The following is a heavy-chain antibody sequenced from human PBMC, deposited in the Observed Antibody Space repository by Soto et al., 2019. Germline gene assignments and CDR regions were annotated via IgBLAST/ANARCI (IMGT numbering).Heavy chain of an antibody. J-gene: IGHJ6*02. V-gene: IGHV1-18*04. CDR1: GYTFTSYG. D-gene: IGHD1-26*01. Sequence: QVQLVQSGAEVKKPGASVKVSCKASGYTFTSYGISWVRQAPGQGLEWMGWISAYNGNTNYAQKLQGRVTMTTVTVTSTAYMELRSLRSDDTAVYYCARVGATRYYFYGMDVWGQGTTVTVSS. CDR2: ISAYNGNT. CDR3: ARVGATRYYFYGMDV.